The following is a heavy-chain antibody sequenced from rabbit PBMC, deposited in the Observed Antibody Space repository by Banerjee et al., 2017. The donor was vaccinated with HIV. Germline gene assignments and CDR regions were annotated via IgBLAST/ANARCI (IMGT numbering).Heavy chain of an antibody. CDR2: IYTSTGNT. CDR3: ARSTGYQATRLDL. D-gene: IGHD3-1*01. CDR1: GFDFSSYG. J-gene: IGHJ3*01. V-gene: IGHV1S45*01. Sequence: QEQLVESGGGLVQPEGSLKLTCKASGFDFSSYGVSWVRQAPGKGLEWIACIYTSTGNTAYATWAKGRFTGSKTSSTTVTLQMTSLTAADTATYFCARSTGYQATRLDLWGPGTLVTVS.